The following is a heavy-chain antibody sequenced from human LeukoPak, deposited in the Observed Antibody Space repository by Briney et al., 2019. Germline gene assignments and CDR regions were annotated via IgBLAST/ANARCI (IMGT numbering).Heavy chain of an antibody. D-gene: IGHD3-22*01. CDR1: GGSFSGYY. CDR2: INHSGST. CDR3: ARRRDSSGFIRRDYFDY. V-gene: IGHV4-34*01. J-gene: IGHJ4*02. Sequence: SETLSLTCAVYGGSFSGYYWSWIRQPPGKGLEWIGEINHSGSTNYSPSLKSRVTISVDTSKNQFSLKLSSVTAADTAVYYCARRRDSSGFIRRDYFDYWGQGTLVTVSS.